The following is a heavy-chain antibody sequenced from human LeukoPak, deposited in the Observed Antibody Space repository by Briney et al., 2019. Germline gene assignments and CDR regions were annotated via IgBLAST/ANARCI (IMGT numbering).Heavy chain of an antibody. D-gene: IGHD6-13*01. CDR3: AKDSLGAAAGTLFDY. J-gene: IGHJ4*02. V-gene: IGHV3-23*01. Sequence: GGSLRLPCAASGFTFSSYALSWVRQAPGKGLEWVSTITGSGGRTYHADSVKGQFTISRDNSKNTLYLQMNSLRAEDTAVYYCAKDSLGAAAGTLFDYWGLGTLVTVSS. CDR2: ITGSGGRT. CDR1: GFTFSSYA.